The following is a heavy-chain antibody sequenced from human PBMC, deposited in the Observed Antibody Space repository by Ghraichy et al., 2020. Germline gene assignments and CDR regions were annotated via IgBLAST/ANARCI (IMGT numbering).Heavy chain of an antibody. Sequence: ASVKVSCKASGYTFTTYGISWVRQAPGQGLEWMGWISGYDGNPNYAQKLQGRVTMTTDTSTKPAYMELRSLRSDDTAMYYCTRDDWQQLVLIEYWGQGTLVTVSS. J-gene: IGHJ4*02. CDR2: ISGYDGNP. CDR1: GYTFTTYG. D-gene: IGHD6-13*01. CDR3: TRDDWQQLVLIEY. V-gene: IGHV1-18*01.